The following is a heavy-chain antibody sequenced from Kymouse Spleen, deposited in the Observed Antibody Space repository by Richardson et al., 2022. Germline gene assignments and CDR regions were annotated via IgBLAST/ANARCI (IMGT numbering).Heavy chain of an antibody. CDR2: IYYSGST. D-gene: IGHD1-7*01. Sequence: QLQLQESGPGLVKPSETLSLTCTVSGGSISSSSYYWGWIRQPPGKGLEWIGSIYYSGSTYYNPSLKSRVTISVDTSKNQFSLKLSSVTAADTAVYYCALYNWNYGNWFDPWGQGTLVTVSS. V-gene: IGHV4-39*01. CDR1: GGSISSSSYY. J-gene: IGHJ5*02. CDR3: ALYNWNYGNWFDP.